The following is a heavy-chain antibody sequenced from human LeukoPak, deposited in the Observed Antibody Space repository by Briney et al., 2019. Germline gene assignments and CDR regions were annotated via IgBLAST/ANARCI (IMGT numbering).Heavy chain of an antibody. CDR3: ARGKWELLLSYFDS. CDR1: GFTFSSHG. Sequence: RGTLRLSCAASGFTFSSHGMSWVRQAPGKGLEWVSAISGSGGSTYYADSVKGRFTISRDNAKNTLSLQMNSLRAEDTAFYHCARGKWELLLSYFDSWGQGILVTVSS. CDR2: ISGSGGST. D-gene: IGHD1-26*01. V-gene: IGHV3-23*01. J-gene: IGHJ4*02.